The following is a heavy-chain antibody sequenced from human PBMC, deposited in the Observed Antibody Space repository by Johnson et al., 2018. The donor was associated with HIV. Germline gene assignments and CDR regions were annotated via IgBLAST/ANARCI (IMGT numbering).Heavy chain of an antibody. Sequence: QVQLVESGGGLVKPGGSLRLSCAASGFTFSDYYMSWILQAPGKGLEWVAVISYDGSNKYYADSVKGRFTISRDNSKNTLYLQMNSLRAEDTAVYYCARPVSPWSAYDACDIWGQGTMVTVSS. CDR2: ISYDGSNK. CDR1: GFTFSDYY. V-gene: IGHV3-30*03. CDR3: ARPVSPWSAYDACDI. D-gene: IGHD2-8*02. J-gene: IGHJ3*02.